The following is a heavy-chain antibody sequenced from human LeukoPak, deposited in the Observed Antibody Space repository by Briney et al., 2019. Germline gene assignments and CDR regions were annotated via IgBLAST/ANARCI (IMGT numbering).Heavy chain of an antibody. CDR2: IYYSGST. J-gene: IGHJ4*02. D-gene: IGHD3-10*01. Sequence: SETLSLTCTVSGGSISSSSYYWGWIRQPPGKGLEWIGSIYYSGSTYYNPSLKSRVTISVDTSKNQFSLNLSSVTAADTAVYYCARGFLGDYFGSGSYYVFDYWGQGTLVTVPS. CDR3: ARGFLGDYFGSGSYYVFDY. CDR1: GGSISSSSYY. V-gene: IGHV4-39*07.